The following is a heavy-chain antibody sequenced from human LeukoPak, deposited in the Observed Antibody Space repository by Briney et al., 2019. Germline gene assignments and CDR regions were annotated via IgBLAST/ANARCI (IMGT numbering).Heavy chain of an antibody. Sequence: GASVKVSCKASGYTFTSYGISWVRRAPGQGLEWMGWISGYNGYTHYAHNLQGRVTMTTDTSTSTAYMELRSLRSDGTAVYYCARDEARYSSGYYPNWFDPWGQGTLVTVSS. V-gene: IGHV1-18*01. CDR3: ARDEARYSSGYYPNWFDP. CDR2: ISGYNGYT. CDR1: GYTFTSYG. D-gene: IGHD3-22*01. J-gene: IGHJ5*02.